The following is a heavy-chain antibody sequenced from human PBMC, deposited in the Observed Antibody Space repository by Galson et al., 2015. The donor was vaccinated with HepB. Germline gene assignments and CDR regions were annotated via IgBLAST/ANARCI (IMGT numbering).Heavy chain of an antibody. V-gene: IGHV3-74*01. J-gene: IGHJ4*02. CDR3: ARGAIHNFDY. CDR2: VNNDGIST. Sequence: SLRLSCAASGFNFNNYWMHWVRQGPGKGLVWVSRVNNDGISTTYVDSVESRFTISRDNARNTLYLQMNSLRAEDTAVYYRARGAIHNFDYWGQGTLVTVSS. D-gene: IGHD2-21*01. CDR1: GFNFNNYW.